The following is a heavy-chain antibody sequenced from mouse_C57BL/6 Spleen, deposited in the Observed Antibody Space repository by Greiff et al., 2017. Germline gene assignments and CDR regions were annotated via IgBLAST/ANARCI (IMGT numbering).Heavy chain of an antibody. CDR3: AREATVDY. V-gene: IGHV1-64*01. D-gene: IGHD3-2*02. CDR2: IHPNSGST. CDR1: GYTFTSSW. Sequence: VQLQQPGAELVKPGASVKLSCKASGYTFTSSWMNWVKQRPGQGLEWIGLIHPNSGSTNYNEKFKSKATLTVDKSSSTAYMQLSSLTSEDSAVYYCAREATVDYWGQGTTLTVSS. J-gene: IGHJ2*01.